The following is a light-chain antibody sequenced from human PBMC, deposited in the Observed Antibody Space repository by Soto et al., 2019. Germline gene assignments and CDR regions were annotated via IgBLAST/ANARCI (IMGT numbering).Light chain of an antibody. CDR3: QQRSNWPPST. CDR2: DAS. CDR1: QSVSSSY. V-gene: IGKV3D-20*02. Sequence: EIVLTQSPGTLSLSPGERATLSCRASQSVSSSYLAWYQQKPGQAPRLLIYDASNRATGIPARFSGSGSGTDFTLTISSLEPEDFAVYYCQQRSNWPPSTFGQGTKVEIK. J-gene: IGKJ1*01.